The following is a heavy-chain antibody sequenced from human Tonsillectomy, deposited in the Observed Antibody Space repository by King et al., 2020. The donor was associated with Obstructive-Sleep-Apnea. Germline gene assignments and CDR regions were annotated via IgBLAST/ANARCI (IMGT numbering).Heavy chain of an antibody. CDR1: GFTFSSYW. V-gene: IGHV3-74*01. D-gene: IGHD1-26*01. CDR3: ARDEEWDLQTYYNGLDV. CDR2: INSDGSST. J-gene: IGHJ6*02. Sequence: VQLVESGGGLVQPGGSLRLSCAASGFTFSSYWMHWVRQAPGKGLVWVSRINSDGSSTNYADSVKGRFTISRDNAKNTLYLQMNSLRAEDTAVYYCARDEEWDLQTYYNGLDVWGQGTTVTVSS.